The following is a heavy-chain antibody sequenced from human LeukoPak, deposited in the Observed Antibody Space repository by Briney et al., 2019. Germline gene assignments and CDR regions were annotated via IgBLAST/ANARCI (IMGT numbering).Heavy chain of an antibody. V-gene: IGHV3-23*01. D-gene: IGHD4-23*01. J-gene: IGHJ4*02. CDR1: GFTFSSYA. Sequence: GGSLRLSCAASGFTFSSYAMSWVRQAPGKGLEWVSAISGSGGSTYYADSVKGRFTISRDNSKNTPYLQMNSLRAGDTAVYYCAKDRKGYGGKGLSDYWGQRTLVTVSS. CDR2: ISGSGGST. CDR3: AKDRKGYGGKGLSDY.